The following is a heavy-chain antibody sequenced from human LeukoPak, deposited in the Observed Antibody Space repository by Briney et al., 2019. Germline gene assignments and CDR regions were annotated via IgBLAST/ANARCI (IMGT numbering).Heavy chain of an antibody. CDR2: IQFDGSDK. CDR3: AKDQQLQPLHY. Sequence: GGSLRLSCAASGFTFSNYPMDWVRQAPGKGLEWVAFIQFDGSDKYYADSVKGRFTISRDNSKNTLYLQMNSLRPEDTSVYYCAKDQQLQPLHYWGQGTLVTVSS. J-gene: IGHJ4*02. CDR1: GFTFSNYP. D-gene: IGHD2-2*01. V-gene: IGHV3-30*02.